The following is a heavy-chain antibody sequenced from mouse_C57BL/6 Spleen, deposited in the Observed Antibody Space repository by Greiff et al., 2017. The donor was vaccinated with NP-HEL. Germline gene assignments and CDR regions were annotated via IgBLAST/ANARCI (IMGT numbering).Heavy chain of an antibody. V-gene: IGHV14-4*01. Sequence: VQLQQSGAELVRPGASVKLSCTASVFNIKDDYMHWVKQRPEQGLEWIGWIDPENGDTEYASKFQGKATITADTSSNTAYLQLSSLTSEDTAVYYCTTDGVFDYWGQGTTLTVSS. CDR3: TTDGVFDY. CDR1: VFNIKDDY. CDR2: IDPENGDT. D-gene: IGHD2-3*01. J-gene: IGHJ2*01.